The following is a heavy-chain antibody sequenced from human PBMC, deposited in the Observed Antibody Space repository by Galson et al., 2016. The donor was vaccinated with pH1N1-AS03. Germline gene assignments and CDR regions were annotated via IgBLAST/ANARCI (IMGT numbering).Heavy chain of an antibody. J-gene: IGHJ4*02. V-gene: IGHV3-21*01. Sequence: SLRLSCAASGFPFSGYSMNWVRQAPGKGLEWVSFISTTSSSIYYADSVKGRFTISRDNAKNSLFLQMNSLRDEDTAVYYCARDGPPQGISAAGSFDFWGQGTLVTVSS. D-gene: IGHD6-13*01. CDR2: ISTTSSSI. CDR3: ARDGPPQGISAAGSFDF. CDR1: GFPFSGYS.